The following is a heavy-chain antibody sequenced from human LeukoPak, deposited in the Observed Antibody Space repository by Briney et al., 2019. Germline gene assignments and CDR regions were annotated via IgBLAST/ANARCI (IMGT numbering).Heavy chain of an antibody. J-gene: IGHJ4*02. V-gene: IGHV3-73*01. CDR3: TRGSYDY. CDR1: GFTFSDSS. CDR2: IRSKALSYAP. Sequence: GGSLRLSCVASGFTFSDSSMHWVRQASRKGLEWVGRIRSKALSYAPGYAASVKGRFTISRDDSLNTVYLQMNSLRTEDTALYYCTRGSYDYWGQGTLVTVSA. D-gene: IGHD3-10*01.